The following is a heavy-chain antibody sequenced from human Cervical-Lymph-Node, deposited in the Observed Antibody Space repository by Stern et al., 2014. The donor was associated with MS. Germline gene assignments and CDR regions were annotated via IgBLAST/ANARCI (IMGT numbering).Heavy chain of an antibody. CDR3: ARRLGSHESGWFDP. D-gene: IGHD1-26*01. Sequence: VQLVDSGAEVKKPGSSVKVSCQASGGTLISYPISWVRQAPGQGLEWLGGIMPILGTSNYSHKFQGRVTITADESTTTIYMELRSLKSEDTAVYYCARRLGSHESGWFDPWGQGTLVTVSS. J-gene: IGHJ5*02. CDR1: GGTLISYP. CDR2: IMPILGTS. V-gene: IGHV1-69*01.